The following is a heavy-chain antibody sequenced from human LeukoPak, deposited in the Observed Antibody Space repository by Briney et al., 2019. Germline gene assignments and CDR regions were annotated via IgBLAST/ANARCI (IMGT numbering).Heavy chain of an antibody. J-gene: IGHJ1*01. D-gene: IGHD3-16*01. CDR1: GGSFSGYY. CDR2: INHSGST. Sequence: PSETLSLTCAVYGGSFSGYYWSWIRQPPGKGLEWIGEINHSGSTNYNPSLKSRVTISVDTSKNQFSLKLSSVTAADTAVYYCASASRVWACGGPGFQHWGQATLVTVSS. V-gene: IGHV4-34*01. CDR3: ASASRVWACGGPGFQH.